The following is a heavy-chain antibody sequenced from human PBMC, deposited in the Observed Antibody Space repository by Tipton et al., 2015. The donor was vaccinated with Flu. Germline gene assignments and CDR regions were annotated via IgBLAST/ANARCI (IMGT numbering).Heavy chain of an antibody. Sequence: TLSLTCTVSGGSITTYYWGWVRQSPGKGLEWIGYINDSGSTNYNPSLKSRVTISVDTSKNQFSLKLTSVTAADTAVYYCARRDYDILTGSRAFDIWGQGTMVNVSP. D-gene: IGHD3-9*01. J-gene: IGHJ3*02. CDR3: ARRDYDILTGSRAFDI. CDR2: INDSGST. CDR1: GGSITTYY. V-gene: IGHV4-59*08.